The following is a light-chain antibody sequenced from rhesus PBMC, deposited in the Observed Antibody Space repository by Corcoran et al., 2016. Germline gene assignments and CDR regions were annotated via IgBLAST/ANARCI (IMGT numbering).Light chain of an antibody. Sequence: DIQMTQSPSSLSASVGDRVTITCRASQSISNYLNWYQQEPGKAPKLLFYSASSLQNGVPSRFSGSGTGTEFTLTISSLQPEDVATCYCQQFNNDRALTFGGGTKVAIK. V-gene: IGKV1-41*01. CDR1: QSISNY. CDR3: QQFNNDRALT. CDR2: SAS. J-gene: IGKJ4*01.